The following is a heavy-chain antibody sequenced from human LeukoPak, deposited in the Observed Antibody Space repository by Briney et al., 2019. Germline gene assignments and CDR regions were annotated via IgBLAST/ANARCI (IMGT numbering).Heavy chain of an antibody. Sequence: GGSLRLSCAASGFTLSSNYMSWVRQAPGKGLEWISLIYSGASTYYTDSVTGRFNISRHISKNTLYLQMNSLISEDTAVYYCARGYCTNAVCPIDYWGQGTLVTVSS. CDR3: ARGYCTNAVCPIDY. V-gene: IGHV3-53*04. CDR2: IYSGAST. CDR1: GFTLSSNY. J-gene: IGHJ4*02. D-gene: IGHD2-8*01.